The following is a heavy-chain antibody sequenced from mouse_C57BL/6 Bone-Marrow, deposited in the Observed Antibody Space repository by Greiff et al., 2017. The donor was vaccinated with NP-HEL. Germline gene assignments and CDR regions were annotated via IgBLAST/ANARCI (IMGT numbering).Heavy chain of an antibody. CDR2: INPGSGGT. CDR1: GYAFTNYL. V-gene: IGHV1-54*01. CDR3: ARWKLGY. Sequence: QVQLQQSGAELVRPGTSVKVSCKASGYAFTNYLIEWVKQRPGQGLEWIGVINPGSGGTNYNEKFKGKATLTADKSSSTAYMQLSSLTSEDSAVYFCARWKLGYWGQGTSVTVSS. J-gene: IGHJ4*01.